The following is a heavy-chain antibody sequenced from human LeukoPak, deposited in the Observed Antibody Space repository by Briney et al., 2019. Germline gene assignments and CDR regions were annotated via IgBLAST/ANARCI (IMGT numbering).Heavy chain of an antibody. CDR1: GYSISSGYY. D-gene: IGHD6-19*01. V-gene: IGHV4-38-2*02. CDR3: ARGDAVAGYDY. J-gene: IGHJ4*02. Sequence: PSETLSLTCTVSGYSISSGYYWGWIRQPPGKGLEWIGSIYHSGRTYYNPSLKSRVTISVDTSKNQFSLKLSSVTAADTAVYYCARGDAVAGYDYWGQGTLVTVSS. CDR2: IYHSGRT.